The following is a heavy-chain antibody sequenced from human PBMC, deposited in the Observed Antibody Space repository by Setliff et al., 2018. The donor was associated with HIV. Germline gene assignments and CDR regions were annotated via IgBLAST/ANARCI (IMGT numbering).Heavy chain of an antibody. CDR1: GYTFTSYY. D-gene: IGHD3-10*01. V-gene: IGHV1-46*01. CDR3: ARGKVVRGVIPSYDFDY. J-gene: IGHJ4*02. CDR2: INPSGGST. Sequence: ASVKVSCKASGYTFTSYYMHWVRQAPGQGLEWMGIINPSGGSTSYAQKFQGRVTMTRDTSTSTVDMELSSLRSEDTAVYYCARGKVVRGVIPSYDFDYWGQGTLVTVSS.